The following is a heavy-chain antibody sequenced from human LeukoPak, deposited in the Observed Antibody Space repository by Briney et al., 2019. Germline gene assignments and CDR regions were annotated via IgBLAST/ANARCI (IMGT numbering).Heavy chain of an antibody. J-gene: IGHJ3*02. Sequence: GGSLRLSCAASGFTFSSYSMNWVRQAPGKGLEWVSYISSSRSTIYYADSVKGRFTISRDNAKNSLYLQMNSLRAEDTAVYYCARGGRERRSAFDIWGQGTMVTVSS. CDR3: ARGGRERRSAFDI. V-gene: IGHV3-48*04. CDR2: ISSSRSTI. D-gene: IGHD1-26*01. CDR1: GFTFSSYS.